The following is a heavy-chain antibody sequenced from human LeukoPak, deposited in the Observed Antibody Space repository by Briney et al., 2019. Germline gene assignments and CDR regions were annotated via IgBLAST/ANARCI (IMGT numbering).Heavy chain of an antibody. D-gene: IGHD3-10*01. CDR3: VRDITMVRGAFDP. CDR2: IYYSGST. J-gene: IGHJ5*02. CDR1: GGSFSGYY. Sequence: SETLSLTCAVYGGSFSGYYWSWIRQPPGKGLEWIGYIYYSGSTNYNPSLKSGVTISVDTSKNQFSLKLSSVTAADTAVYYCVRDITMVRGAFDPWGQGTLVTVSS. V-gene: IGHV4-59*01.